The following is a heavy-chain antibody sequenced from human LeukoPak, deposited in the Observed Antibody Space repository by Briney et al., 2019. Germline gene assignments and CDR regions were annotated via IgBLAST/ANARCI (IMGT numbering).Heavy chain of an antibody. CDR2: IKGDGSEK. V-gene: IGHV3-7*01. D-gene: IGHD6-19*01. Sequence: GGSLRLSCAASGFTFVGYWMSWVRQAPGKGLEWVANIKGDGSEKYYLDSVKGRFTISRDNAKNSLYVQMNSLRVEDTAVYYCAREFTWGTIAVAGTGSHDAFDIWGQGTMVSVSS. J-gene: IGHJ3*02. CDR1: GFTFVGYW. CDR3: AREFTWGTIAVAGTGSHDAFDI.